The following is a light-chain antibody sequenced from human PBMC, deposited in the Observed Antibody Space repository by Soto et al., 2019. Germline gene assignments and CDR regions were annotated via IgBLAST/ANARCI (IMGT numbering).Light chain of an antibody. CDR2: EVS. CDR1: SSDVGGYNY. Sequence: QSALTQPASMSGSPGQSITISCTGTSSDVGGYNYVSWYQQHPGKAPKLIIYEVSNRPSGVSNRFSGSKSGNTASLTISGLQAEDEADYYCSSYTSSGTLIFGGGTKLTVL. CDR3: SSYTSSGTLI. V-gene: IGLV2-14*01. J-gene: IGLJ2*01.